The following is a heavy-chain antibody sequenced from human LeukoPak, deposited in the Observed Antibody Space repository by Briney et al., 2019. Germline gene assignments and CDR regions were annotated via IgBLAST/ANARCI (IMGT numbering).Heavy chain of an antibody. J-gene: IGHJ4*02. D-gene: IGHD3-22*01. CDR2: ISGSGGST. V-gene: IGHV3-23*01. Sequence: PGGSLRLSCAASGFTFSSYAMSWVRQAPGKGLEWVSAISGSGGSTYSSDSVKGRFTISRDNSKNTLYLQMNSLRAEDTAVYYCAKNFDSSGYYYFDYWGQGTLVTVSS. CDR1: GFTFSSYA. CDR3: AKNFDSSGYYYFDY.